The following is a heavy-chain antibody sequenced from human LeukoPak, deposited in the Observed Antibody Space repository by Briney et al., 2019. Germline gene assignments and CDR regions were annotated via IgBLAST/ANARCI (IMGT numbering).Heavy chain of an antibody. CDR3: ARDNSVGDNAWWFDP. CDR1: GYTFTSYY. D-gene: IGHD1-26*01. CDR2: INPTGGST. V-gene: IGHV1-46*01. J-gene: IGHJ5*02. Sequence: ASVTVSCKASGYTFTSYYMHWVRQAPGQGLGWMGLINPTGGSTGYAQKFQGRVTMTRDMSTSTDYMELSSLRSEDTAIYYCARDNSVGDNAWWFDPWGQGTLVTVSS.